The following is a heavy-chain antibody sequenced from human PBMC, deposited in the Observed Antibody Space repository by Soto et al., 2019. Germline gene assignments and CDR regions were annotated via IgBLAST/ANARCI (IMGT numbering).Heavy chain of an antibody. D-gene: IGHD4-17*01. CDR1: GGSISSYY. J-gene: IGHJ3*02. CDR3: AGYDYGDTWDAFDI. Sequence: SETLSLTCTVSGGSISSYYWSWIRQPPGKGLEWIGYIYYSGSTSYNPSLKSRVTISVDTSKNQFSLKLSSVTAADTAVYYCAGYDYGDTWDAFDIWGQGTMVTVSS. CDR2: IYYSGST. V-gene: IGHV4-59*01.